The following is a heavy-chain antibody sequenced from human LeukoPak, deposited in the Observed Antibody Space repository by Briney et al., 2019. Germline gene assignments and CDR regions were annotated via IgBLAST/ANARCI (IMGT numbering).Heavy chain of an antibody. D-gene: IGHD4-17*01. CDR3: ALVTVTTSRNFDY. CDR2: IRYDGSNK. V-gene: IGHV3-30*02. Sequence: GGSLRLSCAASGFTFSSYGRHWVRQAPGKGLEWLAFIRYDGSNKYYADSVKGRFTISRDNSKNTLYLQMNSLRAEDTAVYYCALVTVTTSRNFDYWGQGTLVTVSS. CDR1: GFTFSSYG. J-gene: IGHJ4*02.